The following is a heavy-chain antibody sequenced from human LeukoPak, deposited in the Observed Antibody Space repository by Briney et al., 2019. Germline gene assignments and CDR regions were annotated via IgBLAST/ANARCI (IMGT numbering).Heavy chain of an antibody. Sequence: FCKASGGTFSSYAMSWVRQAPGKGLEWVSATSGSGGSMYYADSVKGRFTISRDNSKNTLYLQMNSLRAEDTAVYYCAKTPDSRYCSSTSCYNWFDPWGQGTLVTVSS. D-gene: IGHD2-2*01. V-gene: IGHV3-23*01. J-gene: IGHJ5*02. CDR3: AKTPDSRYCSSTSCYNWFDP. CDR2: TSGSGGSM. CDR1: GGTFSSYA.